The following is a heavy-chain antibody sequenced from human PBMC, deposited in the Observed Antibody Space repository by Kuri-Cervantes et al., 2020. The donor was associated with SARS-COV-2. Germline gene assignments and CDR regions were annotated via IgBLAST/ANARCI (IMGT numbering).Heavy chain of an antibody. CDR2: IWYDGSNK. V-gene: IGHV3-33*01. D-gene: IGHD3-10*01. Sequence: GESLKISCAASGFTFSSYGMHWVRQAPGKGLEWVAVIWYDGSNKYYADSVKGRFTISRDNSKNTLYLQMNSLRAEDTAVYYCARDCPQYYSWDDFDYWGQGTLVTVSS. CDR3: ARDCPQYYSWDDFDY. J-gene: IGHJ4*02. CDR1: GFTFSSYG.